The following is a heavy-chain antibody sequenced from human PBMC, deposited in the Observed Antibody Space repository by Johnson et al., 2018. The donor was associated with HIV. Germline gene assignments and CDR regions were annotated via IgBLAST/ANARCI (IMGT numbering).Heavy chain of an antibody. CDR2: IRYDGSEK. V-gene: IGHV3-7*03. J-gene: IGHJ3*02. CDR3: ARGFSSSSSSWKGAFDI. D-gene: IGHD6-13*01. CDR1: GFTFSSYA. Sequence: EQLVESGGGLVQPGGSLRLSCAASGFTFSSYAMSWVRQAPGKGLEWVAFIRYDGSEKYYVDSVKGRFTISRDNAKNSLYLQMDSLRAEDTALYYCARGFSSSSSSWKGAFDIWGQGTMVTVSS.